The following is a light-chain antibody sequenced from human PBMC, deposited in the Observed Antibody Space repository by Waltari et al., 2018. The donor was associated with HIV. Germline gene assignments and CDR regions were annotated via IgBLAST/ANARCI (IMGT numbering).Light chain of an antibody. J-gene: IGLJ2*01. Sequence: QSALTQPASVSGSPGQSITISCTGTSSDVGGYNLVSWYQQHPGKAPKLMIYEVSKRPSGFSIRFSGSESGNTASLTISVLQAEDEADYYCCAYAGSTTYVIFGGGTKLTVL. CDR2: EVS. V-gene: IGLV2-23*02. CDR1: SSDVGGYNL. CDR3: CAYAGSTTYVI.